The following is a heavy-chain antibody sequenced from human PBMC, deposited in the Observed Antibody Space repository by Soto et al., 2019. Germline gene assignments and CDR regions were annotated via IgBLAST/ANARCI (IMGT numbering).Heavy chain of an antibody. D-gene: IGHD7-27*01. V-gene: IGHV1-69*12. CDR2: IIPIFGTA. CDR1: GGTFSSYA. Sequence: QVQLVQSGAEVKKPGSSVKVSCKASGGTFSSYAISWVRQAPGQGLEWMGGIIPIFGTANYAQKFQGRVTITADESTSTAYMELSSLRSEDTAVYYCARGLAGKLTGGFDAFDIWGQGTMVTVSS. J-gene: IGHJ3*02. CDR3: ARGLAGKLTGGFDAFDI.